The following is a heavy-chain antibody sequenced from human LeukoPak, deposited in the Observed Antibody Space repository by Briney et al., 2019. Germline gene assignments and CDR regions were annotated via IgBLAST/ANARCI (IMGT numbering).Heavy chain of an antibody. CDR3: ARQLYGFGYSTPHWFNP. V-gene: IGHV4-59*08. J-gene: IGHJ5*02. Sequence: SETLSLTCTVSGGSISSYYWSWIRQPPGKGLEWIGYIYYSGSTNYNPSLKSRVTISVDTSKNQFSLKLSSVTAADTAVYYCARQLYGFGYSTPHWFNPWGQGTLVTVSS. CDR2: IYYSGST. D-gene: IGHD3-22*01. CDR1: GGSISSYY.